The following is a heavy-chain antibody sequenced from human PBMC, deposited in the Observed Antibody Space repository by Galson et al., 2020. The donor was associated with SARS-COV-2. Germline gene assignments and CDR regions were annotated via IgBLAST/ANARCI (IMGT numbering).Heavy chain of an antibody. V-gene: IGHV4-34*01. CDR2: INHSGST. CDR3: ANDDSSGYYRWFDP. J-gene: IGHJ5*02. Sequence: SETLSLTCAVYGGSFSGYYWSWIRQPPGKGLEWIGEINHSGSTNYNPSLKSRVTISVDTSKNQFSLKLSSVTAADTAVYYCANDDSSGYYRWFDPWGQGTLVTVSS. D-gene: IGHD3-22*01. CDR1: GGSFSGYY.